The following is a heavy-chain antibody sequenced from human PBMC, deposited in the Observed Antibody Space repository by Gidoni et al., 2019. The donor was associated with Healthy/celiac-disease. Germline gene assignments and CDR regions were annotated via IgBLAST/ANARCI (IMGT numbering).Heavy chain of an antibody. CDR1: GSTFSTYV. J-gene: IGHJ6*02. D-gene: IGHD6-19*01. Sequence: EVQLGESGGDLVQPGGSRRPSCIASGSTFSTYVMHWVPQATRKGLECVSGFCTAGATHYLGSVKCRFTISRENARNSLYLQMHSLTAEDTAVYYCTRGPFERAGAVPGTSDYYFYGMDVWGQGTTVTFSS. CDR2: FCTAGAT. CDR3: TRGPFERAGAVPGTSDYYFYGMDV. V-gene: IGHV3-13*01.